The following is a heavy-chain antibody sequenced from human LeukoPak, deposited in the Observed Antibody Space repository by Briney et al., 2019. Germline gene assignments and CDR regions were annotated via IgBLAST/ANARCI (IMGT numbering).Heavy chain of an antibody. J-gene: IGHJ4*02. CDR1: GGTFSSYA. V-gene: IGHV1-8*02. D-gene: IGHD3-22*01. CDR3: ARGQIGVVVDSDY. Sequence: ASVKVSCKASGGTFSSYAINWVRQATGQGLEWMGWMNPNSGNTGYAQKFQGRVTMTRNTSISTAYMELSSLRSEDTAVYYCARGQIGVVVDSDYWGQGTLVTVSS. CDR2: MNPNSGNT.